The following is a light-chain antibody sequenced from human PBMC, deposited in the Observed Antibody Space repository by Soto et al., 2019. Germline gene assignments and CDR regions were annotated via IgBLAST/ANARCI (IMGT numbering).Light chain of an antibody. CDR1: QSVTSNY. CDR3: QRYGGPSWT. V-gene: IGKV3-20*01. CDR2: GAS. Sequence: EIVLTQSPGTLSLSPGERATLSCRASQSVTSNYLAWYQQKPGQAPRLLMFGASSRATGIPDKFSGSGSGTDFTLTISRLEPDDFAVYYCQRYGGPSWTFGQGTRVEIK. J-gene: IGKJ1*01.